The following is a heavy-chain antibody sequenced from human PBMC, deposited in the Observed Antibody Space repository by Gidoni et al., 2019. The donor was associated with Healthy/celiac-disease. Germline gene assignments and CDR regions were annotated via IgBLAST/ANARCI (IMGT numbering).Heavy chain of an antibody. CDR1: GYTFTSYG. CDR3: ARVKAVRGVIVINWFDP. V-gene: IGHV1-18*01. D-gene: IGHD3-16*02. J-gene: IGHJ5*02. CDR2: ISAYNGNT. Sequence: QVQLLQSGAEVKKPGASVKVSCKASGYTFTSYGISWVRQAPGQGLEWMGWISAYNGNTNEAQKLQGRVTMTTDTSTSTAYMGLRSLRSDDTAVYYCARVKAVRGVIVINWFDPWGQGTLVTVSS.